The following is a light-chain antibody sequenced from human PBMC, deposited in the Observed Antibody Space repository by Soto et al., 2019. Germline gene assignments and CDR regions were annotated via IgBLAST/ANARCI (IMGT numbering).Light chain of an antibody. CDR3: CSYAGLSTSGV. CDR1: SSDVGSYDH. CDR2: GVS. J-gene: IGLJ2*01. Sequence: QSALTQPASVSGSPGQSITISCTGTSSDVGSYDHVSWYQHHPGKAPKLMIYGVSQRPSGVSNRFSGSKSGNTASLTISGLQSEDEADYYCCSYAGLSTSGVFGGGTKLTVL. V-gene: IGLV2-23*02.